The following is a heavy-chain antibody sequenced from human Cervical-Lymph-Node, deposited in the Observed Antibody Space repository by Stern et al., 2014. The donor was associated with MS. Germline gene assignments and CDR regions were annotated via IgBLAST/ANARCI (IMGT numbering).Heavy chain of an antibody. CDR3: LRVPHWLQVSPDRGENANFHF. V-gene: IGHV4-39*01. J-gene: IGHJ4*02. Sequence: QVQLVESGPGLVKASETLSLTCTVSGASIRSSVYQWGWVRQPPGKGLEWIGNIFHNGPTYDNPSLKSRVPISLDASKNQFSLELNFVTAADTAEYYCLRVPHWLQVSPDRGENANFHFWGQGTLVIVSS. CDR1: GASIRSSVYQ. D-gene: IGHD6-19*01. CDR2: IFHNGPT.